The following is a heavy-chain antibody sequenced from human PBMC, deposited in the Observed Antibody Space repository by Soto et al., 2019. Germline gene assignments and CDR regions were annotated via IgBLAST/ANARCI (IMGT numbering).Heavy chain of an antibody. Sequence: GGSLRLSCTASGFTFSSYAMHWVRQAPGKGLEWVAVISYDGSNKYYADSVKGRFTISRDNSKNTLYLQMNSLRAEDTAVYYCERAPLYGGNYENAFDIWGQGTMVTVSS. CDR1: GFTFSSYA. CDR2: ISYDGSNK. D-gene: IGHD4-17*01. J-gene: IGHJ3*02. V-gene: IGHV3-30-3*01. CDR3: ERAPLYGGNYENAFDI.